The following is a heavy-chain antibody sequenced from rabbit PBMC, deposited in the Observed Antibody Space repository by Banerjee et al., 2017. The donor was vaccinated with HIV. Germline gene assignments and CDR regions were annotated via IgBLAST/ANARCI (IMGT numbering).Heavy chain of an antibody. V-gene: IGHV1S45*01. CDR1: GFSFSSSYW. Sequence: QEQLEESGGDLVKPEGSLTLTCKASGFSFSSSYWISWVRQAPGKGLEWIACINTSSGNTVYASWAKGRFTISKTSSTTVTLQMTSLTAADTATYFCARGYWTDGLHLWGPGTLVTVS. D-gene: IGHD1-1*01. CDR3: ARGYWTDGLHL. J-gene: IGHJ4*01. CDR2: INTSSGNT.